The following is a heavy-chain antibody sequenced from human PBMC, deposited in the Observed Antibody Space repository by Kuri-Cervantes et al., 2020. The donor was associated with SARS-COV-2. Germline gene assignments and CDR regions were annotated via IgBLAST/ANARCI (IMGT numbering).Heavy chain of an antibody. D-gene: IGHD3-10*01. CDR3: ARDKYYSSGSQLDY. V-gene: IGHV3-30*04. J-gene: IGHJ4*02. CDR2: ISYDGSNK. Sequence: GGSLRLSCAASGFTFSSYAMHWVRQAPGKELEWVAVISYDGSNKYYADSVKGRFTISRDNSKNTLYLQMNSLRAEDTAVYYCARDKYYSSGSQLDYWGQGTLVTVSS. CDR1: GFTFSSYA.